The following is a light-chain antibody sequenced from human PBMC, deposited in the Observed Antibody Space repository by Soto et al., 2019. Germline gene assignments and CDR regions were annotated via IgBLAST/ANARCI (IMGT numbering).Light chain of an antibody. CDR3: QPYGTWPRT. J-gene: IGKJ1*01. V-gene: IGKV3-15*01. CDR2: GAS. Sequence: EIVMTQSPASLSVPPGERATLSCRASQSVSTNFAWYLQKPGQAPRLLIYGASTRATAVPARFTASGSGTEFNLSISSLEAEDFGVYLCQPYGTWPRTFGQGNKVEIK. CDR1: QSVSTN.